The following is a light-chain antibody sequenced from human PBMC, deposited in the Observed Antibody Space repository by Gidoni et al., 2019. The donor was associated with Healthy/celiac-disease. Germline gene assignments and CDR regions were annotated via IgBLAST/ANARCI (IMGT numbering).Light chain of an antibody. CDR2: AAS. CDR1: QSISSY. J-gene: IGKJ5*01. CDR3: QQSYSTPAIT. Sequence: DIQMTQSPSSQSASVGARVTITCRASQSISSYLNWYQQKPGKAPKLLIYAASSLQSGVPSRFSGSGSGTDFTLTISSLQPEDFATYYCQQSYSTPAITFGQGTRLEIK. V-gene: IGKV1-39*01.